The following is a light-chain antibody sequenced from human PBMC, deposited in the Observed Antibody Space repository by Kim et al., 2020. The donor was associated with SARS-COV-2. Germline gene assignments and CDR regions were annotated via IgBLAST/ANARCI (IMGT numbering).Light chain of an antibody. Sequence: GQRVTISCSGSMSTIGRNSVSWYQKHPGGAPHLLIHYDNERPSGVPARCSGSKSGASASLAISGLQSEDEADYYCATWDDFLKSYVFGSGTQVTVL. V-gene: IGLV1-44*01. CDR2: YDN. J-gene: IGLJ1*01. CDR1: MSTIGRNS. CDR3: ATWDDFLKSYV.